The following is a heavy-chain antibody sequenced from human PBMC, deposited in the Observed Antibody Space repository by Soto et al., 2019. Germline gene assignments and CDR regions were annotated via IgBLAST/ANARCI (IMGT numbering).Heavy chain of an antibody. CDR1: GFTFSSYA. V-gene: IGHV3-23*01. Sequence: GGSLRLSCAASGFTFSSYAMSWVRQAPGKGLEWVSAISGSGGSTYYADSVKGRFTISRDNSKNTLYLQMNSLRAEDTAVYYCARGRGYCSGGSCPCNWFDPWGQGTLVTVSS. CDR3: ARGRGYCSGGSCPCNWFDP. CDR2: ISGSGGST. J-gene: IGHJ5*02. D-gene: IGHD2-15*01.